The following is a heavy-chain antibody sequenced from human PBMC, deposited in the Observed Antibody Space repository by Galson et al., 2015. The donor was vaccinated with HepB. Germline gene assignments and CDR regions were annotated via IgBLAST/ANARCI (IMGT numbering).Heavy chain of an antibody. J-gene: IGHJ4*02. CDR3: AKDHPSSGWPAFDY. D-gene: IGHD6-19*01. CDR2: ISNNAGKT. V-gene: IGHV3-23*01. Sequence: SLRLSCAVSGFSVDSRAMSWVRQAPGKSLEWLSSISNNAGKTYYAGSVRGRFTISRDESTNSVFLQMDSLRAADTAVYYCAKDHPSSGWPAFDYWSQGALVIVSS. CDR1: GFSVDSRA.